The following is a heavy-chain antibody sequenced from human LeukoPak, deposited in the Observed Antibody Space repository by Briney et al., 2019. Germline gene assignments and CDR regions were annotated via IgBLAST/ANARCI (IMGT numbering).Heavy chain of an antibody. Sequence: PGGSLRLSCAASGFTFSSYSMNWVRQAPGKGLEWVGNIKQDGSEKYYVDSVKGRFTISRDNAKNSLYLQMNSLRAEDTAVYYCARVQRGIAVALDYWGQGTLATVSS. CDR2: IKQDGSEK. V-gene: IGHV3-7*04. CDR3: ARVQRGIAVALDY. D-gene: IGHD6-19*01. CDR1: GFTFSSYS. J-gene: IGHJ4*02.